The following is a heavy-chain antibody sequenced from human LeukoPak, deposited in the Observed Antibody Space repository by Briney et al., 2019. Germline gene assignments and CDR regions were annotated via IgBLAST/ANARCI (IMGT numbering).Heavy chain of an antibody. J-gene: IGHJ4*02. CDR1: GFRFSDYS. Sequence: GGSLRLSCAASGFRFSDYSMNWVRQAPGKGLEWISYIGISSGNTNYADSVKGRFTISGDKAKNSLYLQMNSLRVEDTAVYYCARDYTYAFDNWGQGTLVTVSS. CDR2: IGISSGNT. V-gene: IGHV3-48*01. CDR3: ARDYTYAFDN.